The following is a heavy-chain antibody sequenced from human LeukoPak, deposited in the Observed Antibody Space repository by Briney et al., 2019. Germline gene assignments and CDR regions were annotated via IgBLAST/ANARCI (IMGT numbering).Heavy chain of an antibody. Sequence: SETLSLTCAVYGGSFSGYYWSWIRQPPGKGLEWIGEINHSGSTNYNPSLKSRVTISVDTSKNQFSLKLSSVTAADTAVYYCARGGYSYDSSLDYWGQGILVTVSS. CDR1: GGSFSGYY. CDR2: INHSGST. CDR3: ARGGYSYDSSLDY. D-gene: IGHD5-18*01. J-gene: IGHJ4*02. V-gene: IGHV4-34*01.